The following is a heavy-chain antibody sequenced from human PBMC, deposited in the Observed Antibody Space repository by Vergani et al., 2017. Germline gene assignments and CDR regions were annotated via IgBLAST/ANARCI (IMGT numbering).Heavy chain of an antibody. V-gene: IGHV1-2*02. CDR2: INPNSGGT. J-gene: IGHJ6*02. CDR3: ARDSGAWIQLWYYGMDV. Sequence: QVQLVQSGAEVKKPGASVKVSCKASGYTFTGYYMHWVRQAPGQGLEWMGWINPNSGGTNYAQKFQGRVTMTRDTSISTAYMELSSLRSEDTAVYYCARDSGAWIQLWYYGMDVWGQGTTVTVSS. CDR1: GYTFTGYY. D-gene: IGHD5-18*01.